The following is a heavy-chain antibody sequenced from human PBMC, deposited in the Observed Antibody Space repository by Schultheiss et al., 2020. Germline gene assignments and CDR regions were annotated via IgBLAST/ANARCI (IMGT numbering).Heavy chain of an antibody. V-gene: IGHV3-21*01. D-gene: IGHD4-23*01. J-gene: IGHJ5*02. CDR3: ARDEDYGGSWFDP. CDR1: GFTFSSHA. CDR2: ISSSSSYI. Sequence: WGSLRLSCAASGFTFSSHALSWVRQSPGKGLEWVSSISSSSSYIYYADSVKGRFTISRDNAKNSLYLQMNSLRAEDTAVYYCARDEDYGGSWFDPWGQGTLVTVSS.